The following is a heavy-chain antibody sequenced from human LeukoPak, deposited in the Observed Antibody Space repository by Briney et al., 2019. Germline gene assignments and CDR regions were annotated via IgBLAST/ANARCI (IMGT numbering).Heavy chain of an antibody. Sequence: GGSLRLSRVASGFTFSDYAMNWVRQAPGKGLEWVSTFKTNSGQVYYAESVRGRFTISRVNSKNTVYLEMSSLRAEDTALYFCARSVPDYTRFDYWGQGALVTASS. V-gene: IGHV3-23*01. CDR2: FKTNSGQV. D-gene: IGHD4-11*01. CDR1: GFTFSDYA. J-gene: IGHJ4*02. CDR3: ARSVPDYTRFDY.